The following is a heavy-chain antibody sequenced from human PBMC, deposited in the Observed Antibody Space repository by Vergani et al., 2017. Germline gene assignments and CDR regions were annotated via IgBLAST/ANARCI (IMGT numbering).Heavy chain of an antibody. Sequence: QVQLVQSGAEVKKPGSSVKVSCKASGGTFSSYTISWVRQASGQGLEWMGRIIPILGIANYAQKFQGRVTITADKSTSTAYMELSSLRSEDTAVYYCAGSETYYDFWSGYPPFDYWGQGTLVTVSS. J-gene: IGHJ4*02. CDR2: IIPILGIA. CDR3: AGSETYYDFWSGYPPFDY. V-gene: IGHV1-69*02. D-gene: IGHD3-3*01. CDR1: GGTFSSYT.